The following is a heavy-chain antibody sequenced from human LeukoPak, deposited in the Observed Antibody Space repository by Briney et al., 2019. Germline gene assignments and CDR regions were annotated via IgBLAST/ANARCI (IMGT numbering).Heavy chain of an antibody. CDR2: ISNTRSTI. CDR1: GFIFSSFP. J-gene: IGHJ4*02. D-gene: IGHD3-9*01. CDR3: VRGQIGWLAVADF. Sequence: GGSLRLSCTASGFIFSSFPMNWVRQAPGKGLDWIPYISNTRSTISYADSVRGRFTISRDNAKNSLFLEMKNLRVEDTAVYYCVRGQIGWLAVADFWGQGTLVTVSS. V-gene: IGHV3-48*01.